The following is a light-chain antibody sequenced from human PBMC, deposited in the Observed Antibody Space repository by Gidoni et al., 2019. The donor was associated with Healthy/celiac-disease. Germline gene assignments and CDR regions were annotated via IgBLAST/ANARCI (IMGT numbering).Light chain of an antibody. CDR1: SSDIGRYNH. CDR3: TSFTSTFTYV. CDR2: EVT. Sequence: QSALTQPDSVSGAPGQSLTFSCTGTSSDIGRYNHVSWYQHHPGKAPNLLIYEVTYRPSGVSSRFSGSKSGNSASLTISGLQAADEGDYYCTSFTSTFTYVFGTGTRVTVL. V-gene: IGLV2-14*01. J-gene: IGLJ1*01.